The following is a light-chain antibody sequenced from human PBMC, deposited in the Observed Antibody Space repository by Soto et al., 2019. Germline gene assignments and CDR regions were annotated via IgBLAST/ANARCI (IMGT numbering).Light chain of an antibody. J-gene: IGKJ2*01. CDR1: QSVSSN. V-gene: IGKV3-15*01. Sequence: ETVMTQSPAILSVSPGERATLSCRASQSVSSNLVWYQQKPGQAPRLLIYDASTRAIGIPARFSGSGSGTEFTLTISSLQSEDFAVYYCQQYNNWPPYTFGQGTKLEIK. CDR3: QQYNNWPPYT. CDR2: DAS.